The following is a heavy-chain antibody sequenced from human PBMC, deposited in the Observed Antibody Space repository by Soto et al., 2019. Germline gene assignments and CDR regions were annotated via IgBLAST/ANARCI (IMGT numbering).Heavy chain of an antibody. J-gene: IGHJ3*01. Sequence: EVQLVESGGGLVQPGGSLRLSCVASGFTFSSYWMHWVRQAPGKGLVWVARINSDGSGLIYADSVRGRFTISRDNAYNTVYLQMSSLRAEDTALYYCSRGGIHHGFDVRGRGTMVTVSS. CDR3: SRGGIHHGFDV. V-gene: IGHV3-74*01. D-gene: IGHD2-15*01. CDR1: GFTFSSYW. CDR2: INSDGSGL.